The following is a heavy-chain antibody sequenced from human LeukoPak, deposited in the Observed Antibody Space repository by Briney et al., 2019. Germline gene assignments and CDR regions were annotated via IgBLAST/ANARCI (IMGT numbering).Heavy chain of an antibody. CDR3: AKGFGSWAAFDI. CDR1: GFTFSSYA. J-gene: IGHJ3*02. D-gene: IGHD3-10*01. V-gene: IGHV3-23*01. Sequence: GGSLRLSCAASGFTFSSYAMSWVRQAPGKGLEWVSALSGSGSTTYYADSVKGRFTISRDNSKNTLYLQMNSLRAEDTAVYSCAKGFGSWAAFDIWGQGTMVTVSS. CDR2: LSGSGSTT.